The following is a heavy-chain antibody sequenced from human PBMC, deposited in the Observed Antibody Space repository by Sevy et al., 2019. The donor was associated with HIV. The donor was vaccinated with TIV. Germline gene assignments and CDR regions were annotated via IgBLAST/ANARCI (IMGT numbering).Heavy chain of an antibody. CDR3: ARDLCTGGVCPRWGYYYYGMDV. CDR1: GFTFSTYS. V-gene: IGHV3-21*01. CDR2: ISSSSTYI. D-gene: IGHD2-8*02. J-gene: IGHJ6*02. Sequence: GGSLRLSCAASGFTFSTYSMNWVRQAPGKGLEWVSSISSSSTYIYYADSEKGRLTISRDNAKNSLYLQMNSLRAEDTAVYYCARDLCTGGVCPRWGYYYYGMDVWGQGTTVTVSS.